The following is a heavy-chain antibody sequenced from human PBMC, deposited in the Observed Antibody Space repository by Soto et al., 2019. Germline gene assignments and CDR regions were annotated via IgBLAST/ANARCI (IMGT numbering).Heavy chain of an antibody. Sequence: GGSLRLSCAASGFTFSDYYMSWIRQAPGKGLEWVSYISSSGSTIYYADSVKGRFTISRDNAKNSLYLQMNSLRAEDTAVYYCARDLEARAAAGTFHPLDYWGQGTLVTVSS. CDR2: ISSSGSTI. CDR3: ARDLEARAAAGTFHPLDY. J-gene: IGHJ4*02. D-gene: IGHD6-13*01. V-gene: IGHV3-11*01. CDR1: GFTFSDYY.